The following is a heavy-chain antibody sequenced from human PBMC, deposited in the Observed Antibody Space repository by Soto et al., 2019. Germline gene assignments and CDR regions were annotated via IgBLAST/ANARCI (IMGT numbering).Heavy chain of an antibody. CDR3: AHRGVSGSYSGTFDY. J-gene: IGHJ4*02. CDR1: GFSLSTSGVG. CDR2: IYWNDDK. V-gene: IGHV2-5*01. Sequence: SGPTLVNPTQTLTLTCTFSGFSLSTSGVGVGWIRQPPGKALEWLALIYWNDDKRYSPSLKSRLTITKDTSKNQVVLTMTNMDPVDTATYYCAHRGVSGSYSGTFDYWGQGTLVTVSS. D-gene: IGHD1-26*01.